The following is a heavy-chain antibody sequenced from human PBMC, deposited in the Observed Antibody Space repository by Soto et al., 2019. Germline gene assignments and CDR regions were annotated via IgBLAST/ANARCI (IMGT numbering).Heavy chain of an antibody. CDR1: GLNLIDYT. J-gene: IGHJ3*01. Sequence: VQLVESGGVAVQPGGSLRLSCVASGLNLIDYTMHWVRQVPGKGLEWVSLISWNGDSSDYADSVKSRFTISRDNTKNSLYLQMNSLRTEDTAFYFCVKAGKFKAFDVWGQGTLVTVSS. CDR3: VKAGKFKAFDV. D-gene: IGHD1-26*01. CDR2: ISWNGDSS. V-gene: IGHV3-43*01.